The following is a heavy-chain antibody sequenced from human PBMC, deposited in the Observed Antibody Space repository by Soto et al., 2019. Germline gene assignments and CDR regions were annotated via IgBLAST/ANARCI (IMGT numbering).Heavy chain of an antibody. J-gene: IGHJ5*02. Sequence: SETLSLTCAVYGGSFSGYYWSWIRQPPGKGLEWIGEINHSGSTNYNPSLKSRVTISVDTSKNQFSLKLSSVTAADTAVYYCARSNIVVVVAASNWFDPWGQGTLVTLSS. CDR2: INHSGST. CDR3: ARSNIVVVVAASNWFDP. CDR1: GGSFSGYY. V-gene: IGHV4-34*01. D-gene: IGHD2-15*01.